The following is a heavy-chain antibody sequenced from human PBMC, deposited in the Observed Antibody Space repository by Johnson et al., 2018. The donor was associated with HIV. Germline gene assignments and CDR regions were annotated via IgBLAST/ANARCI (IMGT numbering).Heavy chain of an antibody. D-gene: IGHD3-10*01. V-gene: IGHV3-64*01. CDR2: ITSNGGST. J-gene: IGHJ3*02. CDR3: ANQGEDAFDI. CDR1: GFTFSSYA. Sequence: VQLVESGGGLVQPGGSLRLSCAASGFTFSSYAMHWVRQAPGKGLEYVSAITSNGGSTYYAKSVKGRFTISRDNSKKTLYLQMNSLRAEDTAVYYCANQGEDAFDIWGQGTMVTVSS.